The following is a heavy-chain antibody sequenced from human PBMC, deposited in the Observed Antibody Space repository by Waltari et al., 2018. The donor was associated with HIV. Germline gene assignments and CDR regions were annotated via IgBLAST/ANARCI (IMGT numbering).Heavy chain of an antibody. CDR2: INKDSSEM. CDR1: GFPFGSFS. D-gene: IGHD6-19*01. V-gene: IGHV3-7*03. Sequence: EVQLVESGGGLVQPGGSRRLSCETSGFPFGSFSMSWVRQAPGKGLEWVAKINKDSSEMLYVDSVKGRFTVSRDNAQKSLFLFVTSLRVEDTALYYCAREVSGSPYYFNYWGPGTLLTVSS. CDR3: AREVSGSPYYFNY. J-gene: IGHJ4*02.